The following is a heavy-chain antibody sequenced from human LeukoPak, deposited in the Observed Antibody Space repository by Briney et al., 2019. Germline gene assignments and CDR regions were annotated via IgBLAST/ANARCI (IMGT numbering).Heavy chain of an antibody. J-gene: IGHJ4*02. D-gene: IGHD3-22*01. CDR3: ARDTADRTKYYYDSSGHFDY. CDR1: GYTFTGYY. V-gene: IGHV1-2*02. Sequence: VASVKVPCKASGYTFTGYYMHWVRQAPGQGLEWMGWINPNSGGTNYAQKFQGGVTMTRDTSISTAYMELSRLRSDDTAVYYCARDTADRTKYYYDSSGHFDYWGQGTLVTASS. CDR2: INPNSGGT.